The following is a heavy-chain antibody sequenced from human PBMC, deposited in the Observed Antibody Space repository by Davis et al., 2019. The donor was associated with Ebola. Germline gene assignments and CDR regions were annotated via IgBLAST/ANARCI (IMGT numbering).Heavy chain of an antibody. D-gene: IGHD4-17*01. CDR1: GFIISSNY. J-gene: IGHJ6*02. Sequence: GESLKISCAASGFIISSNYISWVRQTPGKGLELVSFISSDGKSTYADFVKGRFTLSRDNSKNMVSLQMDSLGPEDTAVYYCARDLEPFGDYNYYYYGMDVWGQGTTVAVSS. V-gene: IGHV3-53*01. CDR2: ISSDGKS. CDR3: ARDLEPFGDYNYYYYGMDV.